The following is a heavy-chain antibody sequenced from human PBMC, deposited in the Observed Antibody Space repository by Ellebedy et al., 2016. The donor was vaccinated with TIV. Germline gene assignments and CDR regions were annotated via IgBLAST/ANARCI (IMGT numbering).Heavy chain of an antibody. D-gene: IGHD1-14*01. CDR2: IASDGFEK. CDR3: ARGGRKTSYFWQY. Sequence: PGGSLRLSCAASGLVFSDYCMTWLRVSPGKGPEWVATIASDGFEKSYADSVKGRFTVSRDNTENSMYLQMNSLRADETGVYYCARGGRKTSYFWQYWGQGTPLTVSP. J-gene: IGHJ4*02. V-gene: IGHV3-7*03. CDR1: GLVFSDYC.